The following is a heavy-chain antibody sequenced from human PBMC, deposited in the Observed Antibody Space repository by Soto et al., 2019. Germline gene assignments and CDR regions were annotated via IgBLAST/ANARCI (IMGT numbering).Heavy chain of an antibody. CDR3: SRGRSSGWYTSYYGMDV. D-gene: IGHD6-19*01. V-gene: IGHV4-4*07. CDR2: IYTSGST. J-gene: IGHJ6*02. Sequence: SETLSLTCTVSGGSISSYYWSWIRQPAGKGLEWIGRIYTSGSTNYNPSLKSRVTMSVDTSKNQFSLKLSSVTAADTAVYYCSRGRSSGWYTSYYGMDVWGQGTTVTVSS. CDR1: GGSISSYY.